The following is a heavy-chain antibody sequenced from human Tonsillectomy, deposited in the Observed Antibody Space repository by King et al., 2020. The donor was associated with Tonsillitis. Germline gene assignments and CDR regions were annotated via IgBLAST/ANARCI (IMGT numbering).Heavy chain of an antibody. J-gene: IGHJ6*02. V-gene: IGHV3-30*18. CDR3: AKEKMDFWSSYYYYYGVDI. CDR2: ISYDGSNK. CDR1: GFTFSSYG. Sequence: VQLVESGGGVVQPGRSLRLSCAASGFTFSSYGMHWVRQAPGKGLEWVAVISYDGSNKYYADSVKGRFTISRDNSKNTLYLQMNSLRAEDTAVYYCAKEKMDFWSSYYYYYGVDIWGQGTTVTVSS. D-gene: IGHD3-3*01.